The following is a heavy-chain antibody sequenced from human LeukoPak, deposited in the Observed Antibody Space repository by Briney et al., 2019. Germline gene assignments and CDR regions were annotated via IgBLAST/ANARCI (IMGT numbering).Heavy chain of an antibody. CDR1: GFTFSSYG. D-gene: IGHD1-26*01. V-gene: IGHV3-23*01. Sequence: GGSLRLSYAASGFTFSSYGMSWVRQAPGKGLEWVSAISGSGGSTYYADSVKGRFTISRDNSKNTLYLQMNSLRAEDTAVYYCVKGTWELHEDWGQGTLVTVSS. CDR3: VKGTWELHED. J-gene: IGHJ4*02. CDR2: ISGSGGST.